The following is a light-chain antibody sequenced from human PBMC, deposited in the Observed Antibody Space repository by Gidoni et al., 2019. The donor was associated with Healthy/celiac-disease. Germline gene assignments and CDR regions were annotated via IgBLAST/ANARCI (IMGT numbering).Light chain of an antibody. CDR1: QDISNN. Sequence: DIQMTQSPSSLSASVGDRVTITCQASQDISNNLNWYQQKPGKAPQLLIYDASNLETGVPSRFSGSGSGTDFTFTISSLQPEDIATYYCQQYDNLPLTFGGGTKVEIK. J-gene: IGKJ4*01. V-gene: IGKV1-33*01. CDR3: QQYDNLPLT. CDR2: DAS.